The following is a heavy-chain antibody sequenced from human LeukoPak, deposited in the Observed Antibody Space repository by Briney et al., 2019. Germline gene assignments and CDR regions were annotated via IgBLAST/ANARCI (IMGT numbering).Heavy chain of an antibody. CDR1: GYTFTDYY. D-gene: IGHD3-16*01. Sequence: AASVKVSCKASGYTFTDYYMHWGRQAPGQGLEWMGWIKPNNGDTNYVKKFQGRVTMTRDTSISTAYMELSRLSSDDTAMYYCAALGDSYATLTHYYYMDVWGTGTTVTVSS. V-gene: IGHV1-2*02. CDR3: AALGDSYATLTHYYYMDV. J-gene: IGHJ6*03. CDR2: IKPNNGDT.